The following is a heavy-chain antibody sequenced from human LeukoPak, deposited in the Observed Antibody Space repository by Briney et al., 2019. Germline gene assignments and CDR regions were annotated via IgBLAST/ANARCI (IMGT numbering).Heavy chain of an antibody. Sequence: GGSLRLSCAASGFTFSSYNMNWVRQAPGKGLEWVASISDSTTYTYYADSVKGRFTISRDNGKNSLFLQMNSRRAEDTAVYYCATEGVVSGTSGKSLFDYWGQGTLVTVSS. V-gene: IGHV3-21*01. D-gene: IGHD2-8*01. J-gene: IGHJ4*02. CDR1: GFTFSSYN. CDR2: ISDSTTYT. CDR3: ATEGVVSGTSGKSLFDY.